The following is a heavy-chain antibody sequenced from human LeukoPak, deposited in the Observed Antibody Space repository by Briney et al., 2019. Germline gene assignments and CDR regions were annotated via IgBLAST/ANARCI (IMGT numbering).Heavy chain of an antibody. CDR3: ATDSGYCSGGSCYYPRY. CDR2: FDPEDGET. D-gene: IGHD2-15*01. J-gene: IGHJ4*02. CDR1: GYTLTELS. V-gene: IGHV1-24*01. Sequence: WASVKVSCKASGYTLTELSMHWVRQAPGKGLEWMGGFDPEDGETIYAQKFQGRVTMTEDTSTDTAYMELSSLRSEDTAVYYCATDSGYCSGGSCYYPRYWGQGTLVTVSS.